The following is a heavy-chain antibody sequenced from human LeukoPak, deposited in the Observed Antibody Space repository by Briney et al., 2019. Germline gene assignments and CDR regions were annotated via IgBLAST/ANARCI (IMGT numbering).Heavy chain of an antibody. CDR3: ARDPSGKFFNWFDP. J-gene: IGHJ5*02. Sequence: SETLSLTCSVSGGSISSYYWSWIRQPPGKGLEWIGYIYYSGSTNYNPSLKSRVTISVDTSKDQFSLKMRSVTAADTAVYYCARDPSGKFFNWFDPWGQGTLVTVSS. D-gene: IGHD1-26*01. V-gene: IGHV4-59*01. CDR1: GGSISSYY. CDR2: IYYSGST.